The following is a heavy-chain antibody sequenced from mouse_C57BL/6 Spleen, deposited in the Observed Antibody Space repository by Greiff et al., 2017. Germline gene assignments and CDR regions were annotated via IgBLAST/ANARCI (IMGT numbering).Heavy chain of an antibody. Sequence: QVQLQQPGAELVKPGASVKMSCKASGYTFTSYWITWVKQRPGQGLEWIGDIYPGSGSTNYNEKFKSKATLTVDTSSSTAYMQLSSLTSEDSAVYYCARWIPYYGSRGYYFDYWGQGTTLTVSS. CDR3: ARWIPYYGSRGYYFDY. D-gene: IGHD1-1*01. CDR1: GYTFTSYW. CDR2: IYPGSGST. J-gene: IGHJ2*01. V-gene: IGHV1-55*01.